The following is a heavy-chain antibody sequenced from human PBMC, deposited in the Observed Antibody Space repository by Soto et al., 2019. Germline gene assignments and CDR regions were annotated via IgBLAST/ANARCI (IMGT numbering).Heavy chain of an antibody. J-gene: IGHJ6*02. Sequence: SEALSLTCTVSCGSISSYYWSWIWQPPGKGLERIGYIYYSGSTNYNPSLKSRVTISVDTSKNQFSLKLSSVTAADTAVYYCARDPRGEGYYYGMDVWGQGTTVTVS. CDR1: CGSISSYY. CDR2: IYYSGST. CDR3: ARDPRGEGYYYGMDV. D-gene: IGHD3-10*01. V-gene: IGHV4-59*01.